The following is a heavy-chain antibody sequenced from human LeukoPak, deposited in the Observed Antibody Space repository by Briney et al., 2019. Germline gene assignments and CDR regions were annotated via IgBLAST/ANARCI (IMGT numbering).Heavy chain of an antibody. Sequence: ASVKVSCKASGGTFSSYAISWVRQAPGQGLEWMGRIIPILGIANYARKFQGRVTITADKSTSTAYMELSSLRSEDTAVYYCARDLNNNFDYWGQGTLVTVSS. J-gene: IGHJ4*02. CDR3: ARDLNNNFDY. CDR2: IIPILGIA. D-gene: IGHD1-14*01. V-gene: IGHV1-69*04. CDR1: GGTFSSYA.